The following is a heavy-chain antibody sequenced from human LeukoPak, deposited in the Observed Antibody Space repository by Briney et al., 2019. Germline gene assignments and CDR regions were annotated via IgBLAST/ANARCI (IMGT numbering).Heavy chain of an antibody. CDR1: GYTFTSYG. CDR3: ARVRWSYSSSSSAY. J-gene: IGHJ4*02. Sequence: GSVKVSRKGSGYTFTSYGNSWVGQAPGQGVEWVGWISACNGNTKNAKKLQGRVTRTTDTSTSTAYMELRSLRSDDTAVYYCARVRWSYSSSSSAYWGQGTLVTVSS. V-gene: IGHV1-18*01. D-gene: IGHD6-6*01. CDR2: ISACNGNT.